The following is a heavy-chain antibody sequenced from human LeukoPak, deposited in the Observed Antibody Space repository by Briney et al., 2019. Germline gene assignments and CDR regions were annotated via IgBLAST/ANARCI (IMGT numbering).Heavy chain of an antibody. CDR3: PTAGERYFDWYPPPDY. D-gene: IGHD3-9*01. CDR2: IKSKTDGGTT. J-gene: IGHJ4*02. Sequence: GGSLRLSCAASGFTFSNAWMSWVRQAPGKGLEWVGRIKSKTDGGTTDYAAPVKGRFTISRDDSKNTLYLQMNSLKTEDTAVYSCPTAGERYFDWYPPPDYWGQETLATVSS. CDR1: GFTFSNAW. V-gene: IGHV3-15*01.